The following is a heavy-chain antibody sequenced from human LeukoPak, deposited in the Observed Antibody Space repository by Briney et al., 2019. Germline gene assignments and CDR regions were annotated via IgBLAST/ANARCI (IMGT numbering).Heavy chain of an antibody. CDR1: TYSISSGYY. D-gene: IGHD3-16*02. CDR2: IYHRGNT. J-gene: IGHJ4*02. V-gene: IGHV4-38-2*01. Sequence: PSETLSLTCAVSTYSISSGYYWGWIRQPPGKGLEWIGSIYHRGNTYYNPSLKSRATISVDTSKNQFSLKLSSVTAADTAVYYCARIRMITFGGVIVRTYYFDYWGQGTLVIVSS. CDR3: ARIRMITFGGVIVRTYYFDY.